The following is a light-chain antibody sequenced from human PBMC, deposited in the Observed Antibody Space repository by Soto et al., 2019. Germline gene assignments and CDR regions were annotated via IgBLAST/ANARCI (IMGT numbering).Light chain of an antibody. J-gene: IGKJ1*01. Sequence: DIQMTQSPSSLSASVGDRVTITCRASQSISSYLNWYQQKPGKAPKLLIYAASSLQSGVPSRFSGSGSGTDFTLTISSLQPEDFATYYCQQDINYPWTFGQGTKV. CDR2: AAS. CDR1: QSISSY. CDR3: QQDINYPWT. V-gene: IGKV1-39*01.